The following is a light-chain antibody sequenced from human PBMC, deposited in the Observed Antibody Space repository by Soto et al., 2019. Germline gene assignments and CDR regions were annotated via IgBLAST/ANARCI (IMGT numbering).Light chain of an antibody. CDR2: DIS. CDR3: QQRNWPWT. J-gene: IGKJ1*01. CDR1: QSISSY. Sequence: EVLMTQSPDTLSLPPGERATLSCRASQSISSYLAWYQQKPGQAPRLLIYDISNRATGIPARFSGSGSGTDFTLTISSLEPEDFAVYYCQQRNWPWTFGQGTKVDIK. V-gene: IGKV3-11*01.